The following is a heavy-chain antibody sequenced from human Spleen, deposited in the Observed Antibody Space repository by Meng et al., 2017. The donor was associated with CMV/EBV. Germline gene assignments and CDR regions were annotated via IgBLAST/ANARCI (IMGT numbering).Heavy chain of an antibody. J-gene: IGHJ4*02. V-gene: IGHV3-23*01. D-gene: IGHD5-24*01. CDR3: ANPPVGWLAPFDY. CDR2: IGVGGGST. CDR1: GFIFSNSA. Sequence: GESLKISCAVSGFIFSNSAMSWVRQAPGKGLEWVSGIGVGGGSTYYADSVKGRFTISRDNSKNTLYLQMNSLRAEDTAVYYCANPPVGWLAPFDYWGQGTLVTVSS.